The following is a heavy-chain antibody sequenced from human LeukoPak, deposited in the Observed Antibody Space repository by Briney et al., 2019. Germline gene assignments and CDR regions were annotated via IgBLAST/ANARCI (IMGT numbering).Heavy chain of an antibody. Sequence: PGGSLRLSCAASGFTFSSYSMNWVRQALGKGLEWVSSISSSSSYIYYADSVKGRFTISRDNAKNSLYLQMNSLRAEDTAVYYCARYCSSTSCYYEDYGMDVWGQGTTVTVSS. CDR3: ARYCSSTSCYYEDYGMDV. CDR1: GFTFSSYS. CDR2: ISSSSSYI. V-gene: IGHV3-21*01. D-gene: IGHD2-2*01. J-gene: IGHJ6*02.